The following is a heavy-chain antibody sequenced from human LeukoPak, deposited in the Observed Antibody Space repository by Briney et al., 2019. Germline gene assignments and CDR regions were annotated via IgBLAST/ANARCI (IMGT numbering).Heavy chain of an antibody. CDR3: ARDPSLNL. Sequence: GGSLRLSCVASGFTFSDHYMDWVRHAPGKGLEWVGRTRNKANSYTTEYAASVKGRFTISRDDSKNSLYLEMNSLKTEDTAVYYCARDPSLNLWGKGTTVTVSS. CDR1: GFTFSDHY. V-gene: IGHV3-72*01. J-gene: IGHJ6*04. CDR2: TRNKANSYTT. D-gene: IGHD1-14*01.